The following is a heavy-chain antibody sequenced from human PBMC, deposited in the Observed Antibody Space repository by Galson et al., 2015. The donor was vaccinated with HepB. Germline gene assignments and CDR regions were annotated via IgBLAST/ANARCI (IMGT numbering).Heavy chain of an antibody. Sequence: LRLSCAASGFTFSSYAMHWVRQAPGKGLEYVSAISSNGGSTYYADSVKGRFTISRDNSKNTLYLQMSSLRAEDTAVYYCVKLVGATRTDYWGQGTLVTVSS. D-gene: IGHD1-26*01. CDR3: VKLVGATRTDY. V-gene: IGHV3-64D*06. CDR1: GFTFSSYA. J-gene: IGHJ4*02. CDR2: ISSNGGST.